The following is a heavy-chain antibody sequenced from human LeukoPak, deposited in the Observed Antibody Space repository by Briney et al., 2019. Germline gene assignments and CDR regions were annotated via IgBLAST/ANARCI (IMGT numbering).Heavy chain of an antibody. Sequence: PGGSLRLSCAASGFTFDDYTMHWVRQAPGKGLEWVSSISSSSSYIYYADSVKGRFTISRDNAKNSLYLQMNSLRAEDTAVYFCARVGALSSSWLLYWGQGTLVTVSS. CDR2: ISSSSSYI. J-gene: IGHJ4*02. CDR3: ARVGALSSSWLLY. V-gene: IGHV3-21*01. D-gene: IGHD6-13*01. CDR1: GFTFDDYT.